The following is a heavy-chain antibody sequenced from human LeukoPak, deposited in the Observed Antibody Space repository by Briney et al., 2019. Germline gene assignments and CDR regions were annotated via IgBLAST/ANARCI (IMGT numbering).Heavy chain of an antibody. CDR1: GFTFSDYT. CDR2: ISESGDAT. V-gene: IGHV3-23*01. CDR3: TRGGWVY. D-gene: IGHD1-26*01. J-gene: IGHJ4*02. Sequence: PGGSLRLSCAASGFTFSDYTMAWIRQAPGKGLEWVSTISESGDATYYADSVKGRFTISRDDSKNTVWLQMNSLRADDTAIYFCTRGGWVYWGQGTLVTVS.